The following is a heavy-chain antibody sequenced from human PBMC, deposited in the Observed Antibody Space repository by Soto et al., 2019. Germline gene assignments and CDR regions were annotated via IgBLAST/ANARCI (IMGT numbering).Heavy chain of an antibody. CDR2: INYSGST. J-gene: IGHJ3*02. CDR3: AGVRILTAPAFDI. CDR1: GGSISSYY. Sequence: SETLSLTCTVSGGSISSYYWSWIRQPPGKGLEWIGYINYSGSTNYNPSLKSRVTISVDTSKNQFSLKLSSVTAADTAVYYCAGVRILTAPAFDIWGQGTMVTVSS. D-gene: IGHD2-21*02. V-gene: IGHV4-59*01.